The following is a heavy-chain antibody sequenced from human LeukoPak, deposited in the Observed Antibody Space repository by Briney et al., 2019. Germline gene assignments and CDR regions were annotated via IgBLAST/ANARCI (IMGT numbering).Heavy chain of an antibody. CDR2: ISYSGIT. Sequence: SETLSLTCTVSGASISSHYWSWIRQSPGKGLEWIGYISYSGITNYNPSLKSRFTISVDTSKNHFSLRLSSVTAADTAVYYCASRAHCSGGSCYGNWFDPWGQGTLVTVSS. V-gene: IGHV4-59*11. D-gene: IGHD2-15*01. CDR1: GASISSHY. CDR3: ASRAHCSGGSCYGNWFDP. J-gene: IGHJ5*02.